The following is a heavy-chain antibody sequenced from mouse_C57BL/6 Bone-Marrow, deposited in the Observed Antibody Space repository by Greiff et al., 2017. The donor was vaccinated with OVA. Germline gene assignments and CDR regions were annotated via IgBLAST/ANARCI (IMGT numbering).Heavy chain of an antibody. CDR3: ARSDYYGLYAMDY. CDR2: IYPGGGYT. J-gene: IGHJ4*01. Sequence: VQLVESGAELVRPGTSVKMSCKASGYTFTNYWIGWAKQRPGHGLEWIGDIYPGGGYTNYNEKFKGKATLTADKSSSTAYMQFSSLTSEDSAIYYCARSDYYGLYAMDYWGQGTSVTVSS. CDR1: GYTFTNYW. D-gene: IGHD1-1*01. V-gene: IGHV1-63*01.